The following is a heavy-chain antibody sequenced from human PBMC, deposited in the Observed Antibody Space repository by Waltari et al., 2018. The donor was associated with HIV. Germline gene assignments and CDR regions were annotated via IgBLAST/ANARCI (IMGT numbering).Heavy chain of an antibody. CDR1: GGSIGSGSYY. V-gene: IGHV4-61*02. CDR3: ARAES. CDR2: IHSSGTT. Sequence: QVQLQESGPGLVKPSQTLSLTCSVSGGSIGSGSYYWSWIRQPAGKGLEWIGRIHSSGTTDYNPSLKGRVIISVDRAKNQFSLKLSSVTAADTAVYYCARAESWGQGTLVTVSS. J-gene: IGHJ5*02.